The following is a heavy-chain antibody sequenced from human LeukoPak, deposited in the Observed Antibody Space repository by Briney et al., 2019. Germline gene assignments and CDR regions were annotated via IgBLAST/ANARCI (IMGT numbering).Heavy chain of an antibody. Sequence: SETLSLTCTVSGGSIRSYYWSWIRQPPGKGLQWIGFIYYSGSTKYNPSLKSRVTISVDTSKNQFSLRLSSVTAADTAVYYCAREITGTTWAFDIWGQGTLVTVSS. J-gene: IGHJ3*02. V-gene: IGHV4-59*08. D-gene: IGHD1-7*01. CDR2: IYYSGST. CDR1: GGSIRSYY. CDR3: AREITGTTWAFDI.